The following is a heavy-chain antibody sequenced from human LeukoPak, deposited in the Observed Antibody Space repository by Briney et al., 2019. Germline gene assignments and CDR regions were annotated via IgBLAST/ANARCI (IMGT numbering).Heavy chain of an antibody. CDR3: ARDHGVFAGVIFYYYYGMDV. V-gene: IGHV1-69*13. Sequence: SVKVSCKASGGTFSSYAISWVRQAPGQGLEWLGGIIPIFVTANYAQKFQGRVTITADESTSTAYMELSSLRSEDTAVYYCARDHGVFAGVIFYYYYGMDVWGQGTTVTVSS. J-gene: IGHJ6*02. D-gene: IGHD3-16*02. CDR1: GGTFSSYA. CDR2: IIPIFVTA.